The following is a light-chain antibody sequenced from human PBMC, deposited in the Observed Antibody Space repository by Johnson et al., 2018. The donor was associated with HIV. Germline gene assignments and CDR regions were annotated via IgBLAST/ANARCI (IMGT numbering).Light chain of an antibody. CDR2: DNH. CDR1: NSNFGNYY. J-gene: IGLJ1*01. CDR3: GTWDTSLSAYV. Sequence: SVLTQPPSVSAAPGQKVTISCSGNNSNFGNYYLSWYQHLPGTAPKLLIYDNHKRPSGIPDRFSGYKSGTSATLAITGLQPGDEADYYCGTWDTSLSAYVFGTGTKVTVL. V-gene: IGLV1-51*01.